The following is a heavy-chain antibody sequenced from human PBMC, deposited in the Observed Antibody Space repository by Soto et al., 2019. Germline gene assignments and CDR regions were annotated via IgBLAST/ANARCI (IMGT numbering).Heavy chain of an antibody. CDR3: AKDIGDIVVVPTS. Sequence: GGSLRLSCAASGFTFDDYAMHWVRQAPGKGLEWVSGISWNSGSIGYADPVKGRFTISRDNAKNSLYLQMNSLRAEDTALYYCAKDIGDIVVVPTSWGQGTLVTVSS. J-gene: IGHJ4*02. CDR1: GFTFDDYA. CDR2: ISWNSGSI. D-gene: IGHD2-2*01. V-gene: IGHV3-9*01.